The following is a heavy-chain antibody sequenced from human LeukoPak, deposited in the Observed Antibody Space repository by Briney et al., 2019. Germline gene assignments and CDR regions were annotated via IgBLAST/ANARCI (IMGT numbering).Heavy chain of an antibody. CDR2: ISSSDTQV. CDR3: AREQLLRGIDY. D-gene: IGHD3-10*01. CDR1: GFTFSSYA. Sequence: GGSLTLSCAVSGFTFSSYAMSWVRQAPGKGLEWLSLISSSDTQVYYADSVKGRFTISRDNAKKTLYLQMNSLRAEDTAVYYCAREQLLRGIDYWGQGTRVTVSS. J-gene: IGHJ4*02. V-gene: IGHV3-21*01.